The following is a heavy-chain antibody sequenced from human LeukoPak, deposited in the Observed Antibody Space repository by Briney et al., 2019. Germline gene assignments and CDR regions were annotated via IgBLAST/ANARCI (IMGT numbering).Heavy chain of an antibody. J-gene: IGHJ5*02. CDR3: ASSWNWGYNWFDP. V-gene: IGHV3-7*01. Sequence: PGGSLRLSCAASGFTFSSSWMSWVRQAPGEGLEWVANIKQDGSEKYYVDSVKGRFTISRDNAKNSLYLQMNSLRAEDTAVYYCASSWNWGYNWFDPWGQGTLVTVSS. CDR2: IKQDGSEK. D-gene: IGHD1-7*01. CDR1: GFTFSSSW.